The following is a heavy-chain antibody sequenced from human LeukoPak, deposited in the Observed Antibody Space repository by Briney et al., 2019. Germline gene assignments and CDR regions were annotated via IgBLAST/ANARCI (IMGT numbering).Heavy chain of an antibody. Sequence: PGGSLRLSCAASGFTFSNYAMYWVRQAPGKGLVWVSRISSDGSSIIYADSVKGRFTISRDIAKNTLYLQMYSLRAEDTAVYYCARAQMGAPTDYWGQGTLVTVSS. CDR1: GFTFSNYA. D-gene: IGHD1-26*01. V-gene: IGHV3-74*01. J-gene: IGHJ4*02. CDR3: ARAQMGAPTDY. CDR2: ISSDGSSI.